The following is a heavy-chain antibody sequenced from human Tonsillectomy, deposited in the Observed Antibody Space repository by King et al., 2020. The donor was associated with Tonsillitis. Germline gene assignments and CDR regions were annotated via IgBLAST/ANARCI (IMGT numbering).Heavy chain of an antibody. J-gene: IGHJ4*02. V-gene: IGHV4-59*01. CDR2: IYHSGRT. Sequence: VQLQESGPGLVKPSETLSLTCTVSGGSMRTYYWSWIRQPPGKGLEWIGYIYHSGRTTYNPSLKSRVTMSVDTSKKQFSLNLNSVTAADTAVYFCARQSGDYYERSTYDPKYFDYWGQGTLVTVSS. CDR1: GGSMRTYY. D-gene: IGHD2-21*02. CDR3: ARQSGDYYERSTYDPKYFDY.